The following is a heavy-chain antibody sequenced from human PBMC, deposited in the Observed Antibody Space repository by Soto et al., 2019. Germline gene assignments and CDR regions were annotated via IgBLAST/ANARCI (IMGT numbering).Heavy chain of an antibody. CDR2: IFHSGNT. CDR1: GGSITGSDW. CDR3: ANRPFFEWAPYYGLDV. J-gene: IGHJ6*02. D-gene: IGHD3-3*02. V-gene: IGHV4-4*02. Sequence: QMQLQESGPGLVKPSETLSLTCVVSGGSITGSDWWTWVRQSPEKGLEWIGEIFHSGNTNSRPFLNSRVTISLAKSANQVALKVHSVTAADTAIYYCANRPFFEWAPYYGLDVWGPGTTVIVSS.